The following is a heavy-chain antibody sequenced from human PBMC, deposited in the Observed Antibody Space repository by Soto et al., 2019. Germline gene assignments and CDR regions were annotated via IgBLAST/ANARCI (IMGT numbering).Heavy chain of an antibody. Sequence: QVQLQESGPGLVKPSQTLSLTCAISGDSVSSNSAAWNWIRLSPSRGLEWLARTYYRSRWYNDYAVSVISRITVNPDTSNNQFSLQLTSVPPEDTAVYYCAGTTSHQWYYMDVWGKGTTVTVSS. J-gene: IGHJ6*03. CDR3: AGTTSHQWYYMDV. CDR2: TYYRSRWYN. CDR1: GDSVSSNSAA. D-gene: IGHD1-7*01. V-gene: IGHV6-1*01.